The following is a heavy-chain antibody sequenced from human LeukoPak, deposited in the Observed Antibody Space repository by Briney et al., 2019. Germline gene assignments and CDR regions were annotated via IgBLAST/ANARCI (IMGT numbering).Heavy chain of an antibody. J-gene: IGHJ4*01. Sequence: PSETLSLTCSVSGVPISTYYWSWIRQSPGKRLERIAYVYYNGDIMYNPSLKSRVTISLDTSKNQFSLNMASVTAADTAVYFCATTWYYDTRGYLFDDWGHGTLVTVSS. D-gene: IGHD3-22*01. CDR3: ATTWYYDTRGYLFDD. CDR2: VYYNGDI. V-gene: IGHV4-59*01. CDR1: GVPISTYY.